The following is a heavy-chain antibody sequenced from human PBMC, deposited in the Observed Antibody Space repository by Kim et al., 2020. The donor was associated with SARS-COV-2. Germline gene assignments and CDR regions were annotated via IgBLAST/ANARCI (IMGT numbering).Heavy chain of an antibody. Sequence: SETLSLTCTVSGGSVSSGSYYWSWIRQPPGKGLEWIGYIYYSGSTNYNPSLKSRVTISVDTSKNQFSLKLSSVTAADTAVYYCARVTSGSYGAFDIWGQG. CDR3: ARVTSGSYGAFDI. CDR1: GGSVSSGSYY. D-gene: IGHD1-26*01. CDR2: IYYSGST. V-gene: IGHV4-61*01. J-gene: IGHJ3*02.